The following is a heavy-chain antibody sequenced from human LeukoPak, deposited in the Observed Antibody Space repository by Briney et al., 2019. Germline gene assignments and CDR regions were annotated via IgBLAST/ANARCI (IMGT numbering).Heavy chain of an antibody. J-gene: IGHJ3*02. CDR1: RYTFTGYY. V-gene: IGHV1-2*02. CDR2: INPNSGGT. D-gene: IGHD3-3*01. CDR3: ARHGRFYDAFDI. Sequence: ASVKVSCKASRYTFTGYYMHWVRQAPGQGLEWMGWINPNSGGTNYAQKFQGRVTMTRDTSISTAYMDLSRPKSDDTAVYYCARHGRFYDAFDIWGQGTMVTVSS.